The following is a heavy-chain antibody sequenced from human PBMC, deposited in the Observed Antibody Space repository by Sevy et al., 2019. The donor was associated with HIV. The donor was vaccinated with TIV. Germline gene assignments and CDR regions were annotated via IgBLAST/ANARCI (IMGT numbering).Heavy chain of an antibody. D-gene: IGHD3-22*01. CDR1: GFTFSSYS. V-gene: IGHV3-21*01. CDR2: ISSSSSYI. CDR3: ARGRYDSSGYYVIGQTDY. J-gene: IGHJ4*02. Sequence: GGSLRLSCAASGFTFSSYSMNWVRQAPGNGLEWVSSISSSSSYIYYADSVKGRFTISRDNAKNSLYLQMNSLRAEDTAVYYCARGRYDSSGYYVIGQTDYWGQGTLVTVSS.